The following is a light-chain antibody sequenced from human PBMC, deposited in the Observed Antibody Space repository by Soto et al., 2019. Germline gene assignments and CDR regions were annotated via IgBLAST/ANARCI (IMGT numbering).Light chain of an antibody. CDR2: EVF. CDR1: SSDIGYYNY. V-gene: IGLV2-14*01. CDR3: SSYTSSSTLVV. Sequence: SSLTQPAPLSGAPGQSITISCPGASSDIGYYNYVSRYQQHPGKAPKLMISEVFNRPSGVSNRFSGSKSGNTAPLTISGLQAEDEADYYCSSYTSSSTLVVFGTGTKVTVL. J-gene: IGLJ1*01.